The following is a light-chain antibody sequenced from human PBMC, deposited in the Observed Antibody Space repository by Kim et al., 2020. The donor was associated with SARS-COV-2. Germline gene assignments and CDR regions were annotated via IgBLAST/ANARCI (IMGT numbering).Light chain of an antibody. CDR1: SGRIASNY. CDR2: EDN. CDR3: QSYDSSNLWV. V-gene: IGLV6-57*01. J-gene: IGLJ3*02. Sequence: KTVTIPVTRSSGRIASNYVQWYQQRPGSSPTTVSYEDNQRPSGVPDRFSGSIDSSSNSASLTISGLKTEDEADYYCQSYDSSNLWVFGGGTKLTVL.